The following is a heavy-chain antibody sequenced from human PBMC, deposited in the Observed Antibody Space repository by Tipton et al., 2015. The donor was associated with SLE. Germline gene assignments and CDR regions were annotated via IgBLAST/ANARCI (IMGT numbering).Heavy chain of an antibody. Sequence: TLSLTCIVSGDSISSSSYYWGWIRQPPGKGLEWVGSFYYTGSTFYNPSLQSRVTMSVDTSKNQFSLKLSSVTAADTAVYYCASGILAGYAAFDIWGPGTMVTVSS. CDR2: FYYTGST. J-gene: IGHJ3*02. CDR3: ASGILAGYAAFDI. V-gene: IGHV4-39*07. D-gene: IGHD3-3*02. CDR1: GDSISSSSYY.